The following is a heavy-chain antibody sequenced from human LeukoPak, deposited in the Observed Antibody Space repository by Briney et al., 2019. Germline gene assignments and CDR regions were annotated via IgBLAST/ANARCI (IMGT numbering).Heavy chain of an antibody. CDR1: GFSLSTRGMC. D-gene: IGHD5-12*01. Sequence: SGPALVQPTRTLTLTCTFSGFSLSTRGMCVSWIRQPPGKALEWLARIDWDDDKYYSTSLKTRLTISKDTSKNQVVLTMTNMDPVDTATHYCARTRGYSGSTIDYWGQATLPSASS. CDR3: ARTRGYSGSTIDY. J-gene: IGHJ4*02. V-gene: IGHV2-70*11. CDR2: IDWDDDK.